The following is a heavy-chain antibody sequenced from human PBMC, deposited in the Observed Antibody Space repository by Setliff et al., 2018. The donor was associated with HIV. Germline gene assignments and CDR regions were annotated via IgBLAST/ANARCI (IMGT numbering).Heavy chain of an antibody. D-gene: IGHD5-12*01. Sequence: ASVKVSCKASGYTFTSYAMHWVRQAPGQRLEWMGWINAGNGNTKYSQKFQGRVTITRDTSASTAYMELSGLRSEDTAVYYCARGGIYVDINDYWGQGTLVTVSS. CDR3: ARGGIYVDINDY. V-gene: IGHV1-3*01. CDR2: INAGNGNT. CDR1: GYTFTSYA. J-gene: IGHJ4*02.